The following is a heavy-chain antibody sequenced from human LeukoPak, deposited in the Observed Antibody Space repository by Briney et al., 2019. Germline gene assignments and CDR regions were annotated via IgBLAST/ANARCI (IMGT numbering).Heavy chain of an antibody. D-gene: IGHD3-22*01. Sequence: SETLSLTCTVSGGSISSYYWSWIRQPPGKGLGWIGYIYYSGSTNYNPSLKSRVTISVDTSKNQFSLKLSSVTAADTAVYYCARVSGYYYDSSGYFDYWGQGTLVTVSS. J-gene: IGHJ4*02. CDR1: GGSISSYY. V-gene: IGHV4-59*01. CDR2: IYYSGST. CDR3: ARVSGYYYDSSGYFDY.